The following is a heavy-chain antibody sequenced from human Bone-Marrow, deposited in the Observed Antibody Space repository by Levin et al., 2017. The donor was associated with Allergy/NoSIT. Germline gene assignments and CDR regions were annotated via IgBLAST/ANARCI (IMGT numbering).Heavy chain of an antibody. CDR1: GGSISSSNW. Sequence: LSQTLSLTCAVSGGSISSSNWWSWVRQPPGKGLEWIGEIYHSGSTNYNPSLKSRVTISVDKSKNQFSLKLSSVTAADTAVYYCARDARGGYYSLGYYYYYMDVWGKGTTVTVSS. CDR3: ARDARGGYYSLGYYYYYMDV. CDR2: IYHSGST. J-gene: IGHJ6*03. V-gene: IGHV4-4*02. D-gene: IGHD3-3*01.